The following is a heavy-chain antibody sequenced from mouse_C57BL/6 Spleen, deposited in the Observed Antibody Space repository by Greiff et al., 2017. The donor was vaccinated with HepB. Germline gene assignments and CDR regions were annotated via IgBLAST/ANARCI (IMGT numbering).Heavy chain of an antibody. CDR3: ARRVYYGSAMDY. V-gene: IGHV1-69*01. J-gene: IGHJ4*01. Sequence: QVQLQQPGAELVMPGASVKLSCKASGYTFTSYWMHWVKQRPGQGLEWIGEIDPSDSYTNYNQKFKGKSTLTVDKSSSTAYMQLSSLTSEDSAVCYWARRVYYGSAMDYWGQGTSVTVSS. CDR2: IDPSDSYT. D-gene: IGHD1-1*01. CDR1: GYTFTSYW.